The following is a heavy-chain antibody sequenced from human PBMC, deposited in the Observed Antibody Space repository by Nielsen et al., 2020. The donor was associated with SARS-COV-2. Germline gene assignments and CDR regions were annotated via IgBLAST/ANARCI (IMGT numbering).Heavy chain of an antibody. CDR2: VTPFNGNT. Sequence: SVKVSCKASENTFTDRYVHWVRQAPGQGLEWMAWVTPFNGNTKYAQQLQDRVTVTKDRSLRTVYMELSSLKIEDTGTYYCATARDFYAALDAWGQGTAVTVSS. CDR1: ENTFTDRY. V-gene: IGHV1-45*01. J-gene: IGHJ6*02. CDR3: ATARDFYAALDA. D-gene: IGHD2/OR15-2a*01.